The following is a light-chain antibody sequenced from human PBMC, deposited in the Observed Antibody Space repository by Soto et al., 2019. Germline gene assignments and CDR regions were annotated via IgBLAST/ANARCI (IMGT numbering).Light chain of an antibody. Sequence: QSALTQPASVSRSPGQSITISCTGTSSDVGGYNYVSWYQQHPGKAPKLVIYGVSYRPSGVSARFSGSKFQNTASLTISGLQAEDEPDYYCSSFRSGSVVLFGGGTKVTVL. CDR1: SSDVGGYNY. J-gene: IGLJ3*02. CDR2: GVS. V-gene: IGLV2-14*01. CDR3: SSFRSGSVVL.